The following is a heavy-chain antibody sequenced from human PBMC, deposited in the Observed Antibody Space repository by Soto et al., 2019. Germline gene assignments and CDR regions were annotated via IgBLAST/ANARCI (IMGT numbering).Heavy chain of an antibody. J-gene: IGHJ6*02. Sequence: PGGSLRLSCAASGFTFSSYTMNWVRQAPGKGLEWVSSISSSSIYIYYADSVKGRFTISRDNAKNTLYLQMNSLRAEDTAVYYCGGEGRSSWYGHYYYYGMDVWGQGTTVTV. D-gene: IGHD6-13*01. V-gene: IGHV3-21*01. CDR2: ISSSSIYI. CDR1: GFTFSSYT. CDR3: GGEGRSSWYGHYYYYGMDV.